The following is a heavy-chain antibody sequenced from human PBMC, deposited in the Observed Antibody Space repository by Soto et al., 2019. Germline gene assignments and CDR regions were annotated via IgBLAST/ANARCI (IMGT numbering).Heavy chain of an antibody. Sequence: GGSLRLSCGGSGFTFSNYAMAWVGQAPGKGLDWVSSLTVGGDITYYADSVKGRFTISRDNSKNTLYLQMNSLRVEDSALHYGATTGPQSVVAPAYWGQGTAVTVAS. CDR2: LTVGGDIT. V-gene: IGHV3-23*01. CDR1: GFTFSNYA. D-gene: IGHD2-15*01. CDR3: ATTGPQSVVAPAY. J-gene: IGHJ4*02.